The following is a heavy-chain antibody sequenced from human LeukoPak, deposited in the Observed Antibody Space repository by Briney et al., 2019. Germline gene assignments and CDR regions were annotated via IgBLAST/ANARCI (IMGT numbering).Heavy chain of an antibody. CDR3: ARPDYHSSASYYGPFDY. CDR2: IHYSGST. Sequence: SETLSLTCTVSGGSISSVSYYWGWVRQPPGKGLEWIGSIHYSGSTYYNPSLKSRVTISVDTSKNLFSLTLSSVTAADTAVYFCARPDYHSSASYYGPFDYWGQGSLVTVSS. D-gene: IGHD3-22*01. J-gene: IGHJ4*02. V-gene: IGHV4-39*02. CDR1: GGSISSVSYY.